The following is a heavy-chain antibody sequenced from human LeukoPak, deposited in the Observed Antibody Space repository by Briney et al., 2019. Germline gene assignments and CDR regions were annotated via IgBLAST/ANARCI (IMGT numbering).Heavy chain of an antibody. Sequence: GASVKVSCKASGYTFTAYFMHWVRQAPGQGLEWMGWINPDSGGTNYAQKFQGRITMTRDTSISTAYMELSGLRSDDTAVYYCARAYFGYVSGSTFDYWGQGTLVTVSS. CDR2: INPDSGGT. D-gene: IGHD3-10*01. CDR3: ARAYFGYVSGSTFDY. J-gene: IGHJ4*02. CDR1: GYTFTAYF. V-gene: IGHV1-2*02.